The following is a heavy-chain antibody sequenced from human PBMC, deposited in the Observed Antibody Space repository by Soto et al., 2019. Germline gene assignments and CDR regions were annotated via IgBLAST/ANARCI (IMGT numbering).Heavy chain of an antibody. J-gene: IGHJ5*02. D-gene: IGHD3-3*01. CDR3: ARDPVTLRFLEWLMPKDNWFDP. CDR2: INPSSGST. CDR1: GYTFTSYY. V-gene: IGHV1-46*01. Sequence: GASVKVSCKASGYTFTSYYMHWVRQAPGQGLEWMGIINPSSGSTSYAQKLQGRVTMTTDTSTSTAYMELRSLRSDDTAVYYCARDPVTLRFLEWLMPKDNWFDPWGQGTLVTVSS.